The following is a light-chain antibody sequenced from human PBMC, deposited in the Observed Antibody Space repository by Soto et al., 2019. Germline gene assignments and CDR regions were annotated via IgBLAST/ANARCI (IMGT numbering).Light chain of an antibody. Sequence: DIQMTQSPSTLSASIGDRVTIICRASESVKSWLAWYQQKAGKAPKLLIYAASSLQTGVPSRFSGSGSGTDFTLTINSLQPEDFATYYCHQSYSTPWTFGQGTKVDIK. CDR3: HQSYSTPWT. CDR2: AAS. J-gene: IGKJ1*01. CDR1: ESVKSW. V-gene: IGKV1-39*01.